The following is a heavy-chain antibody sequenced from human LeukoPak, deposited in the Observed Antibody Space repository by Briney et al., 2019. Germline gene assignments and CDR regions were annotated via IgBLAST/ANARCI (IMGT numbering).Heavy chain of an antibody. V-gene: IGHV4-39*07. CDR2: INHSGST. J-gene: IGHJ4*02. D-gene: IGHD6-19*01. Sequence: SETLSLTCTVSGGTISTSSYYWGWIRQPPGKGLEWIGEINHSGSTNYNPSLKSRVTISVDTSKNQFSLKLSSVTAADTAVYYCARKAVAVNYWGQGTLVTVSS. CDR1: GGTISTSSYY. CDR3: ARKAVAVNY.